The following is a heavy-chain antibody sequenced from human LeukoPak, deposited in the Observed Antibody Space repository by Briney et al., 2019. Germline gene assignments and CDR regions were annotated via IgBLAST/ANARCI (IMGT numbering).Heavy chain of an antibody. D-gene: IGHD1-26*01. CDR3: ARERAPANDRSYGFDI. CDR2: ITPIDGNT. V-gene: IGHV1-46*04. CDR1: GHTFRIYY. J-gene: IGHJ3*02. Sequence: ASVRISCKASGHTFRIYYIHWVRQAPGQGLEWLGLITPIDGNTVYAQDLQGRVTMTRDTSTSTVYMEVKSLRSDDTAVYYCARERAPANDRSYGFDIWGQGTLVTVSS.